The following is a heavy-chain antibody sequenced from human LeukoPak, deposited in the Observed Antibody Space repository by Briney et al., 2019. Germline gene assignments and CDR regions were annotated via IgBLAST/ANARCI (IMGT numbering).Heavy chain of an antibody. CDR2: ISGSGSST. CDR3: AKEEADLIVPSAMQG. V-gene: IGHV3-23*01. Sequence: GGSLRLSCAASGFTFSSYAMSWVRQAPGKGLDWVSGISGSGSSTYYADSVKGRFTISRDNSKNTLYLQMNSLRAEDTAVYYCAKEEADLIVPSAMQGWGQGTLVTVSA. D-gene: IGHD2-2*01. J-gene: IGHJ4*02. CDR1: GFTFSSYA.